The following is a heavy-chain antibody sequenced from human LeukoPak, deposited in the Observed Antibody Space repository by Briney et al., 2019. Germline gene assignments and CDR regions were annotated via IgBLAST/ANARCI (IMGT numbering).Heavy chain of an antibody. CDR1: GFTFSSYS. V-gene: IGHV3-48*01. Sequence: GSLRLSCAASGFTFSSYSMNWVRQAPGKGLEWVSAISGSGGSTYYADSVKGRFTISRDNAKNSLYLQMNSLRAEDTAVYYCARDAPGTTPRGDWFDPWGQGTLVTVSS. CDR3: ARDAPGTTPRGDWFDP. J-gene: IGHJ5*02. D-gene: IGHD1-7*01. CDR2: ISGSGGST.